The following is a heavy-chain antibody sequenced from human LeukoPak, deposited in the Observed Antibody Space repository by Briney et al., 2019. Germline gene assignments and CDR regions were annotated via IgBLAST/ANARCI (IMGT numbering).Heavy chain of an antibody. CDR2: IYYSGST. CDR1: VGSINSHY. V-gene: IGHV4-59*11. J-gene: IGHJ4*02. CDR3: AGASHDFWCGYYTHDY. D-gene: IGHD3-3*01. Sequence: SSGSLSLTRTVSVGSINSHYWSWIPQRPGKGLERGGYIYYSGSTNYNPSLQSRVTQPVHTSKNQFSLRPSSDTAAGMPVHYCAGASHDFWCGYYTHDYWGQGTLVTVSS.